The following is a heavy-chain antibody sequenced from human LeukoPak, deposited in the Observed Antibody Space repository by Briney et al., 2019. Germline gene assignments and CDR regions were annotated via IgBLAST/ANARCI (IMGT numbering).Heavy chain of an antibody. V-gene: IGHV3-53*01. D-gene: IGHD4-17*01. CDR2: IYSGGST. CDR1: GFTVSSNY. J-gene: IGHJ4*02. Sequence: PGGSLRLSCAASGFTVSSNYMSWVRQAPGKGLEWVSVIYSGGSTYYADSVKGRFTISRDNSKNTLYLQMNSLRAEDTAVYYCAKDNGDYLVRVFDYWGQGTLVTVSS. CDR3: AKDNGDYLVRVFDY.